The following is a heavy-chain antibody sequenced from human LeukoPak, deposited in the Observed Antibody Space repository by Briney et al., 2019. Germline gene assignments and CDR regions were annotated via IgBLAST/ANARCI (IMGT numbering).Heavy chain of an antibody. CDR3: ARHYYDSTGYSNWFDP. D-gene: IGHD3-22*01. V-gene: IGHV1-2*02. CDR2: INPNSGGT. J-gene: IGHJ5*02. CDR1: GYTFNGYY. Sequence: ASVKISCKAPGYTFNGYYIHWVRQAPGQGLEWMGWINPNSGGTNYAQKFQGRVTMTRDTSISTAYMEVRRLRPDDTAVYFCARHYYDSTGYSNWFDPWGQGTLVTVSS.